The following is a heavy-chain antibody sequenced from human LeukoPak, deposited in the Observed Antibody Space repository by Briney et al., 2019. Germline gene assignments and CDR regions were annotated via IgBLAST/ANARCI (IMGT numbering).Heavy chain of an antibody. D-gene: IGHD4-23*01. CDR1: GGTFSSYA. CDR3: ARGPPGGTANY. CDR2: IIPIFGIA. J-gene: IGHJ4*02. V-gene: IGHV1-69*04. Sequence: SVKVSCKASGGTFSSYAISWVRQAPGQGLEWMGRIIPIFGIANYAQKFQGRVTITADKSTSTAYMELSSLRSEDTAVYYCARGPPGGTANYWGQGTLVTVSS.